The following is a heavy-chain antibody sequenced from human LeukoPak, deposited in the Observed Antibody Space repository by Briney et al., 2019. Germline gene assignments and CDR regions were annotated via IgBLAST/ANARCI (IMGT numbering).Heavy chain of an antibody. D-gene: IGHD6-19*01. V-gene: IGHV3-30*02. J-gene: IGHJ4*02. CDR1: GFTFSSYG. CDR3: AKDQGSGAFDY. CDR2: IRNDGSNK. Sequence: GGSLRLSCAASGFTFSSYGMHWVRQAPGKGVDWVAFIRNDGSNKYYADSVKGRFTISRDNSKNTLYLQMNSLRGEDTAVYYCAKDQGSGAFDYWGQGTLVTVSS.